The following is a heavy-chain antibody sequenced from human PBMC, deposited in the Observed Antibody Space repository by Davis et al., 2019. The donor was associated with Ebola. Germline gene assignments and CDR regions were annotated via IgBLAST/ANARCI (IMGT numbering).Heavy chain of an antibody. V-gene: IGHV4-59*01. CDR2: LFHTRSP. D-gene: IGHD3-16*01. J-gene: IGHJ3*02. Sequence: SETLSLTCNVSGGSTSAYYWTWIRQPPGKGLEWIGSLFHTRSPDYNPSLKSRVTMSVDTSKNQFFLKLASVTAADTAIYYCARDQGVTLLGPHLGPAFDIWGQGKTVTVSS. CDR3: ARDQGVTLLGPHLGPAFDI. CDR1: GGSTSAYY.